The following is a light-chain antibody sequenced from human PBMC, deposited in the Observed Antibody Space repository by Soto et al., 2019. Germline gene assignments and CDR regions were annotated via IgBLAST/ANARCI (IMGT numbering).Light chain of an antibody. Sequence: DIQMTQSPSSLSASVGDRVTITCRASQGISNYLAWYQQKPGKVPKLLIYATSTLQSGVPSRFSGSGSGTDFTLTISSLHPEDVATYYCQKYNSAPRAFGPGTKVDIK. CDR3: QKYNSAPRA. V-gene: IGKV1-27*01. CDR2: ATS. J-gene: IGKJ3*01. CDR1: QGISNY.